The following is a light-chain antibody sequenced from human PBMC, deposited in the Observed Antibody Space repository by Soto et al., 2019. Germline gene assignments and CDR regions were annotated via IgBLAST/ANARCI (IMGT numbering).Light chain of an antibody. V-gene: IGKV1-5*03. J-gene: IGKJ5*01. CDR2: KAS. CDR1: QTISSW. CDR3: QQSYMDPIT. Sequence: DIQMTQSPSTLSGSVGDRVTITCRASQTISSWLAWYQQKPGKAPKLLIYKASTLKSGVPSRFSGSGSGTEFTLTISSLQPDDFATYFCQQSYMDPITFGQGTRLEI.